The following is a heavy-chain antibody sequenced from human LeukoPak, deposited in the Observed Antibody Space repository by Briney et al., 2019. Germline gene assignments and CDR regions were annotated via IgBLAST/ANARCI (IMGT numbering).Heavy chain of an antibody. Sequence: SETLSLTCTVSGGSISSYYWSWIPQPAGKGLEWIGRIYTSGSTNYNPSLKSRVTMSVDTSKNQFSLKLSSVTAADTAVYYCAREYSSGWVFDYWGQGTLVTVSS. J-gene: IGHJ4*02. CDR2: IYTSGST. CDR1: GGSISSYY. V-gene: IGHV4-4*07. CDR3: AREYSSGWVFDY. D-gene: IGHD6-19*01.